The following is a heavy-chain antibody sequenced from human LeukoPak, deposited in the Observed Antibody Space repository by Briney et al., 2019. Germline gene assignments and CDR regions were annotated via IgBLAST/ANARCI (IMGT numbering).Heavy chain of an antibody. CDR3: ARVYCSSTSCNRNSGWFDP. CDR2: IIPIFGTA. CDR1: GGTFSSYA. J-gene: IGHJ5*02. D-gene: IGHD2-2*01. Sequence: ASVKVSCKASGGTFSSYAISWVRQAPGQGLEWMGGIIPIFGTANYAQKFQGRVTITADKSTSTAYMELSSLRSEDTAVYYCARVYCSSTSCNRNSGWFDPWGQGTLVTVSS. V-gene: IGHV1-69*06.